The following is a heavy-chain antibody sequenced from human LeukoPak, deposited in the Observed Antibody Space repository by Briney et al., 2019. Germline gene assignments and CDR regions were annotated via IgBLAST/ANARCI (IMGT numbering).Heavy chain of an antibody. D-gene: IGHD3-10*01. V-gene: IGHV4-59*01. CDR1: GGSISSYY. Sequence: SQTLSLTCTVSGGSISSYYWSWVRQPARKGLEWIGYIYYSGSTNYNPSLKSRVTISLATSKNQFSLKLSSVTGADTAVYYCAREDRSWFGELFEGFDYWGQGTLVTVSS. J-gene: IGHJ4*01. CDR2: IYYSGST. CDR3: AREDRSWFGELFEGFDY.